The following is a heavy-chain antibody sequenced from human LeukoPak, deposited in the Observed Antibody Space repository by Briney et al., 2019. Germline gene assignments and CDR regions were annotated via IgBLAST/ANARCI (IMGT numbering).Heavy chain of an antibody. J-gene: IGHJ4*02. CDR2: ISGSGGST. CDR1: GFTFSSYA. Sequence: PGGSLRLSCAASGFTFSSYAMSWVRQAPGKGLEWVSAISGSGGSTYYADSVKGRFTISRDNSKNTLYLQMNSLRAEDMCVYYCVRLGRESYYYDSRVDYWGQGTLVTVSS. D-gene: IGHD3-22*01. V-gene: IGHV3-23*01. CDR3: VRLGRESYYYDSRVDY.